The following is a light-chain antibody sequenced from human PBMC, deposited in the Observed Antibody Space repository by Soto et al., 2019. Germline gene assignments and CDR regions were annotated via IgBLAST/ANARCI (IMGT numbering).Light chain of an antibody. CDR1: QSVSSY. V-gene: IGKV3-11*01. CDR3: MQTKQLPLT. CDR2: DAF. Sequence: EIVLTQSPATLSLSPGEGVTLSCRASQSVSSYLAWYQQKPGQAPRLLIYDAFNRATGIPDRFSGSGSGTDFTLTISRVEAEDVGLYSCMQTKQLPLTFGPGTKVEVK. J-gene: IGKJ1*01.